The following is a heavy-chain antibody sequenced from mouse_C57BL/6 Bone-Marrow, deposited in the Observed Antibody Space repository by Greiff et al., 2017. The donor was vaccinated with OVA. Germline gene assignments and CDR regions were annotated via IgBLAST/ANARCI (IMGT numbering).Heavy chain of an antibody. Sequence: EVQLVESGAGLVKPGGSLKLSCAASGFTFSSYAMSWVRQTPGKRLEWVAYSSSGGDYIYYADTVKGRFTISRDNARNTLYLQMSSPKSEDTAMYYCTTKIYYYGSSLFAYWGQGTLVTVSA. V-gene: IGHV5-9-1*02. CDR3: TTKIYYYGSSLFAY. D-gene: IGHD1-1*01. CDR2: SSSGGDYI. CDR1: GFTFSSYA. J-gene: IGHJ3*01.